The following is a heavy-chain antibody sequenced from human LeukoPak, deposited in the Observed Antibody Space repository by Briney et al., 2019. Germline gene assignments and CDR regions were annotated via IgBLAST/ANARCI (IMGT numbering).Heavy chain of an antibody. J-gene: IGHJ4*02. V-gene: IGHV3-30*18. CDR2: ISYDGSNK. Sequence: GRSLRLSCAASGFTFSSYGMHWVRQAPGKGLEWVAVISYDGSNKYYADSVKGRFTISRDNSKNTLYLQMNSLRAEDTAVYYCAKDQEGTLLLWGQGTLVTVSS. CDR1: GFTFSSYG. D-gene: IGHD2/OR15-2a*01. CDR3: AKDQEGTLLL.